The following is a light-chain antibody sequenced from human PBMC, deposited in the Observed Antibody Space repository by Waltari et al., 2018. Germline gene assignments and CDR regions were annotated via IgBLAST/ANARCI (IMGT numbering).Light chain of an antibody. CDR1: SRDLGGYDY. V-gene: IGLV2-8*01. J-gene: IGLJ2*01. CDR2: EVN. Sequence: QSALTQPPSASGSPGQSVTIPCTGPSRDLGGYDYFSWYQQHPGRAPKVIIHEVNERPSGVPDRFSGSKSGNTASLTVSGLQAEDEADYYCSSYAGSNNLVFGGGTKLTVL. CDR3: SSYAGSNNLV.